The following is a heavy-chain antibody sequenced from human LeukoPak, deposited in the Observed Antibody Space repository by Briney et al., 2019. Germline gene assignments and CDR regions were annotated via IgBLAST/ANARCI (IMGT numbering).Heavy chain of an antibody. CDR2: IIPIFGTA. D-gene: IGHD5-12*01. Sequence: GASVKVSCKASGGTFSSYAISWVRQAPGQGLEWMGGIIPIFGTANYAQKFQGRVTITADESTSTAYMELSSLRSEDTAVYYCARAEKGWLRGGWAFDIWGQGTMVTVSS. CDR1: GGTFSSYA. CDR3: ARAEKGWLRGGWAFDI. J-gene: IGHJ3*02. V-gene: IGHV1-69*13.